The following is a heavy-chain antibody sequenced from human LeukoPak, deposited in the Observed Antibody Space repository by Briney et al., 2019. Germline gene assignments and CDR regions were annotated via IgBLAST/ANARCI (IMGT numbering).Heavy chain of an antibody. CDR1: DFTFEDYA. J-gene: IGHJ2*01. CDR3: VKDARRYSASFQWYFDL. V-gene: IGHV3-9*01. D-gene: IGHD1-26*01. Sequence: PGGSLRLSCVGSDFTFEDYAIHWVRQASGKALEWVSGMTWNSGRIGYVDSVKGRFTISRDGAKKSLYLQMNSLRPEDSALYYCVKDARRYSASFQWYFDLWGRGTLVTVSS. CDR2: MTWNSGRI.